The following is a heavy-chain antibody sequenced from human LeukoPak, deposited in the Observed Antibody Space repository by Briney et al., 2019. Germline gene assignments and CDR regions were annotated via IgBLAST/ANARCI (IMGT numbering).Heavy chain of an antibody. CDR2: INHSGST. Sequence: PSETLSLTCNVSGGSISSYYWSWIRQPPGKGLEWIGEINHSGSTNYNPSLKSRVTISVDTSKNQFSLKLSSVTAADTAVYYCATGGDLDWYFDLWGRGTLVTVSS. V-gene: IGHV4-34*01. CDR1: GGSISSYY. CDR3: ATGGDLDWYFDL. D-gene: IGHD2-21*02. J-gene: IGHJ2*01.